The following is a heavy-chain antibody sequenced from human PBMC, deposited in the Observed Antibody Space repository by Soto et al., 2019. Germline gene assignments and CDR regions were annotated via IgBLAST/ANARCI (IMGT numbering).Heavy chain of an antibody. Sequence: QVQLVESGGGVVQPGRSLRLSCAASGFTFSSYGMHWVRQAPGKGLEWVAVLWYDGSNKYYADSVKGRFTISRDNSKNTRYLQMNSLRAEDTAVYYCARDGGREGAFDIWGQGTMVTVSS. CDR1: GFTFSSYG. CDR2: LWYDGSNK. J-gene: IGHJ3*02. CDR3: ARDGGREGAFDI. V-gene: IGHV3-33*01. D-gene: IGHD1-26*01.